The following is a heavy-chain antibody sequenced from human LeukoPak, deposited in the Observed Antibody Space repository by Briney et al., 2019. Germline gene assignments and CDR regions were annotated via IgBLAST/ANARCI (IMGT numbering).Heavy chain of an antibody. CDR1: GFTFSSYG. CDR2: IWYDGSNK. D-gene: IGHD1-26*01. V-gene: IGHV3-33*08. J-gene: IGHJ4*02. CDR3: ARGMGPSGELRRGFDY. Sequence: PGRSLRLSCAASGFTFSSYGMHWVRQAPGKGLEWVAVIWYDGSNKYYADSVKGRFTISRDNSKNTLYLQMNSLRAEDTAVYYCARGMGPSGELRRGFDYWGQGTLVTVSS.